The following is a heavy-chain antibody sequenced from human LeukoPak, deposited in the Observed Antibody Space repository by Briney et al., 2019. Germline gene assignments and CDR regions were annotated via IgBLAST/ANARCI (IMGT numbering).Heavy chain of an antibody. J-gene: IGHJ4*02. Sequence: GRSLRLSCAASGFTFDDYAMHWVRQAPGKGLEWVSGISWNSGSIGYADSVKGRFTISRDNAKNSLYLQMNSLRAEDTAVYYCARDRRGSDNWGQGTLVTVSS. D-gene: IGHD3-10*01. CDR1: GFTFDDYA. CDR2: ISWNSGSI. CDR3: ARDRRGSDN. V-gene: IGHV3-9*01.